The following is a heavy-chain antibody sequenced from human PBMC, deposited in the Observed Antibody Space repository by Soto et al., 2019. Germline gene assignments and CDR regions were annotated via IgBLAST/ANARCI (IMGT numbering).Heavy chain of an antibody. Sequence: PGESLKISGKGSGYSFTSYWISWVRQMPGKGLEWMGRIDPSDSYTNYSPSFQGHVTISADKSISTAYLQWSSLKASDTAMYYCARGPREIYYYYYYGMDVWGRGTTVTVSS. J-gene: IGHJ6*02. CDR2: IDPSDSYT. CDR1: GYSFTSYW. D-gene: IGHD3-10*01. CDR3: ARGPREIYYYYYYGMDV. V-gene: IGHV5-10-1*01.